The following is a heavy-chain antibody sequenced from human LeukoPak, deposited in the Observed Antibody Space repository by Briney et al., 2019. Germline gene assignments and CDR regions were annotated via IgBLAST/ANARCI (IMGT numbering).Heavy chain of an antibody. V-gene: IGHV3-30-3*01. CDR3: AKVPRRVGIYFDY. Sequence: PGRSLRLSCAASGFTFSSYAMHWVRQAPGKGLEWVAVISYDGSNKYYADSVKGRFTISRDNSKNTLFLQVNSLRAEDTAVYYCAKVPRRVGIYFDYWGLGTLVTVSS. CDR2: ISYDGSNK. CDR1: GFTFSSYA. J-gene: IGHJ4*02. D-gene: IGHD4/OR15-4a*01.